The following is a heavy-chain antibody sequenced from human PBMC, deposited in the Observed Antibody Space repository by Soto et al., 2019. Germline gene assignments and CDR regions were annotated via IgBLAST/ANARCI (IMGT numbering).Heavy chain of an antibody. CDR1: GFSISSYY. D-gene: IGHD6-6*01. V-gene: IGHV4-59*01. CDR3: ARGPYPYSSSRGIDY. CDR2: FYYSVST. Sequence: SETLSVTCTGSGFSISSYYWSWIRQPPGKGLEWIGYFYYSVSTNYNPSLKSRVTISVDTSKNQFSLKLSSVNAADTAVYYCARGPYPYSSSRGIDYWGQGTLVTVSS. J-gene: IGHJ4*02.